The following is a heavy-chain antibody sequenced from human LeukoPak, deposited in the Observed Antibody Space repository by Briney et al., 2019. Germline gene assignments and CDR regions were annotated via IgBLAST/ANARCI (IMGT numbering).Heavy chain of an antibody. J-gene: IGHJ4*02. Sequence: GGSLRLSCVVSGFTFNNYWMSWVRQAPGKGLEWVATMRQDGGEIYYVDSVRGRFTISRDNAKNSLYLRMNSLRAEDTAMYYCARIMDLLGVHFDFWGQGTLVTVSS. D-gene: IGHD2-8*01. CDR2: MRQDGGEI. CDR1: GFTFNNYW. CDR3: ARIMDLLGVHFDF. V-gene: IGHV3-7*01.